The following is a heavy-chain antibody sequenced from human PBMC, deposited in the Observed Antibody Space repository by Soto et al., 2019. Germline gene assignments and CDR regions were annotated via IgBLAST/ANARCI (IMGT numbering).Heavy chain of an antibody. CDR2: IIPIFGTA. V-gene: IGHV1-69*06. CDR1: GGTFSSYA. CDR3: ARGGRYYYHSSGYSRDIVGAFDI. Sequence: GASVKFSCTASGGTFSSYAISWVRHAPGQGLEWMGGIIPIFGTANYAQKFQGRVTITAYKSTSTAYMELSSLRSEDSAVYYCARGGRYYYHSSGYSRDIVGAFDIWGQGTMVTVS. J-gene: IGHJ3*02. D-gene: IGHD3-22*01.